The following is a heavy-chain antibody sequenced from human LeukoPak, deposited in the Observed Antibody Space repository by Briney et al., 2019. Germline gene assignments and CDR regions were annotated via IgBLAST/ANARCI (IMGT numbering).Heavy chain of an antibody. J-gene: IGHJ4*02. CDR3: ARGWASSWYYFDF. Sequence: SETLSLTCAVSGGSISSYYWTWIRQPPGKGLEWIGYIYYTGSTNYNPSLKSRVTISEDTSKKQFSLNLSSVTAADTAVYYCARGWASSWYYFDFWGQGTLVTVSS. CDR2: IYYTGST. V-gene: IGHV4-59*01. CDR1: GGSISSYY. D-gene: IGHD2-2*01.